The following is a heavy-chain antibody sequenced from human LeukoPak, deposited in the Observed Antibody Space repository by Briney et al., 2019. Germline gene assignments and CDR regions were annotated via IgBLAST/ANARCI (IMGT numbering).Heavy chain of an antibody. CDR3: AKAQHYYDSSGGLDY. J-gene: IGHJ4*02. V-gene: IGHV3-23*01. D-gene: IGHD3-22*01. CDR2: ISGSGGNT. CDR1: GFTFSIYA. Sequence: GGSLRLSCAASGFTFSIYAMSWVRQAPGKGLEWVSAISGSGGNTYYADSVKGRFTISRDNSKNTLDLQMNSLRAEDTAVYYCAKAQHYYDSSGGLDYWGQGTLVTVSS.